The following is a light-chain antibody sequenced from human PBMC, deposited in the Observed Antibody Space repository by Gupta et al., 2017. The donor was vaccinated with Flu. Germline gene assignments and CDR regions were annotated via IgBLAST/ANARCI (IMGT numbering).Light chain of an antibody. CDR2: DAS. V-gene: IGKV1-33*01. CDR1: QDISNY. CDR3: QQYDNLPLT. J-gene: IGKJ4*01. Sequence: DIQMTQSPSSLSASVGDRVTITCQASQDISNYLNWYQQKPGKAPKLLIYDASNWETGVPSRFSGSGSGTDFTFTISMLQPEDIATYYCQQYDNLPLTFGGGTKVEIK.